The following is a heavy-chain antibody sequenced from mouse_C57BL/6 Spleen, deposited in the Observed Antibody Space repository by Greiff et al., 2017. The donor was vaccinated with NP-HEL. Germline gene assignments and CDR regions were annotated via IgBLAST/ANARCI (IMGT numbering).Heavy chain of an antibody. Sequence: VQLVESGPGLVAPSQSLSITCTVSGFSLTSYGVDWVRQPPGKGLEWLGVIWGGGSTNYNSAPMSRLSISKDNSKSQVCLKMNSLQTDDTAMYYCAKHDGSSGYVGYYAMDYWGQGTSVTVSS. CDR2: IWGGGST. CDR1: GFSLTSYG. CDR3: AKHDGSSGYVGYYAMDY. V-gene: IGHV2-9*01. D-gene: IGHD3-2*02. J-gene: IGHJ4*01.